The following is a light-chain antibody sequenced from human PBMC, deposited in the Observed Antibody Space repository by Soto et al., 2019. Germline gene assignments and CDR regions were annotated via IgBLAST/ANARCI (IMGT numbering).Light chain of an antibody. CDR1: QSVTSSY. J-gene: IGKJ1*01. CDR3: HQYGGSPPET. V-gene: IGKV3-20*01. Sequence: EIVLTQSPATLSLSPGARAPLSCRARQSVTSSYLAWYQQKPGQPPRLLIYGASIRATGIPDRFGGSGSGTDFTLTISRLEPEDFAVYFCHQYGGSPPETFGQGTKVDIK. CDR2: GAS.